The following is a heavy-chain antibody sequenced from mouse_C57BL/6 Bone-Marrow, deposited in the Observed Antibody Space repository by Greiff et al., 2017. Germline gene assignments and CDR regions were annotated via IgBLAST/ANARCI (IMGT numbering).Heavy chain of an antibody. CDR2: IHPNSGST. J-gene: IGHJ1*03. V-gene: IGHV1-64*01. CDR3: ARRGYSNYWSFDV. Sequence: QVQLQQPGAELVKPGASVKLSCKASGYTFTSDWMHWVKQRPGQGLEWIGMIHPNSGSTNYNSKFQSKATLTVDKSSSTAYRQLSSLTAEDTSVYCCARRGYSNYWSFDVWGTGTSLTVSS. D-gene: IGHD2-5*01. CDR1: GYTFTSDW.